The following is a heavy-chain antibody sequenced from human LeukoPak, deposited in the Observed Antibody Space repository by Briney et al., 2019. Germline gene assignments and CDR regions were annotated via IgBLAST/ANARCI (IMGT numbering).Heavy chain of an antibody. V-gene: IGHV3-74*01. CDR3: VRGRYYYGSGSYPHFDY. D-gene: IGHD3-10*01. CDR2: INSDGSST. Sequence: GGSLRLSCAASGFTFSSYWMHWVRQAPGKGLVWVSRINSDGSSTSYADSVKGRFTISRDNAKNTLYLQMNSLRAEDTAVYYCVRGRYYYGSGSYPHFDYWGQGTLVTVSS. CDR1: GFTFSSYW. J-gene: IGHJ4*02.